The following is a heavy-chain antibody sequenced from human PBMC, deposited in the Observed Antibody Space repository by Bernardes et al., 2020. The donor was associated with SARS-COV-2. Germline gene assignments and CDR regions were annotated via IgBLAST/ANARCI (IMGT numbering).Heavy chain of an antibody. CDR2: IYPGDSDT. CDR1: GYTFSDYW. V-gene: IGHV5-51*01. Sequence: GASLKISCQASGYTFSDYWIAWVRQIPGKGLEWMGIIYPGDSDTRYSPSFQGQVTISADKSISTAYVNWSRLKASDTAMYYCARLGTLGVPGERTNYGMDVWGQGTTVTVSS. CDR3: ARLGTLGVPGERTNYGMDV. J-gene: IGHJ6*02. D-gene: IGHD7-27*01.